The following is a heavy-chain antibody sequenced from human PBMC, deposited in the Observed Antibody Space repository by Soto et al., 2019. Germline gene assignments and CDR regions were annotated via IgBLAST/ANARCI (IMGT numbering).Heavy chain of an antibody. CDR1: GFTFSTYA. CDR2: LSAGGSTT. Sequence: DVQLLESGGGLVQPGGSLRLSCAASGFTFSTYAMTWVRQAPGKGLEWVSALSAGGSTTHYAGSVKGRFTISRDNFSDTVYLLLNCLRVEDSAVYYCAKDHERYSRGYYDYLDFWGQGTRVTVSS. V-gene: IGHV3-23*01. D-gene: IGHD1-26*01. J-gene: IGHJ4*02. CDR3: AKDHERYSRGYYDYLDF.